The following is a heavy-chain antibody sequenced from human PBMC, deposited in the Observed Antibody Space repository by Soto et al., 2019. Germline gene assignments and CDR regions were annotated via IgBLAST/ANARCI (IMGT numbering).Heavy chain of an antibody. CDR1: GFTFSRYG. CDR3: ARDPSEGRVGNWFES. J-gene: IGHJ5*01. Sequence: GSLRLSCAASGFTFSRYGMNWLRQAPGKGLVWAASISSSTSYVYYADSVKGRFSTSRDNAKNILYLEMYGLRTEDTAVYYCARDPSEGRVGNWFESWGQGTLVTVSS. CDR2: ISSSTSYV. D-gene: IGHD2-2*01. V-gene: IGHV3-21*06.